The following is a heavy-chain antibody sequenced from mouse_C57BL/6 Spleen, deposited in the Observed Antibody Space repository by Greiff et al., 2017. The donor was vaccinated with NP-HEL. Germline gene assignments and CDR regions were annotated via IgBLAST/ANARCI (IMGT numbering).Heavy chain of an antibody. Sequence: VQLQQSGPELVKPGASVKISCKASGYSFTGYYMNWVKQSPEKSLEWIGEINPSTGGTTYNQKFKAKATLTVDKSSSTAYMQLKSLTSEDSAVYYCARGSFYYDYDGYYFDYWGQGTTLTVSS. D-gene: IGHD2-4*01. J-gene: IGHJ2*01. CDR1: GYSFTGYY. CDR3: ARGSFYYDYDGYYFDY. V-gene: IGHV1-42*01. CDR2: INPSTGGT.